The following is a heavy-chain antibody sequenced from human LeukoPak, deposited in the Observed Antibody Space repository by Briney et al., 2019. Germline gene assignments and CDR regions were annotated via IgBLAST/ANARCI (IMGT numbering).Heavy chain of an antibody. V-gene: IGHV1-8*03. J-gene: IGHJ6*03. CDR3: ARVGVMGSPYYYYMDV. D-gene: IGHD1-26*01. CDR1: GYTFTSYD. CDR2: MNPNSGNT. Sequence: GASVKVSCKASGYTFTSYDINWVRQATGQGLEWTGWMNPNSGNTGYAQKFQGRVTITRNTSISTAYMELSSLRSEDTAVYYCARVGVMGSPYYYYMDVWGKGTTVTVSS.